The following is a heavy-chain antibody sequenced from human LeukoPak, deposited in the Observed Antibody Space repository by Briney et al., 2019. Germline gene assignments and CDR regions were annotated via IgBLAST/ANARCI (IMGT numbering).Heavy chain of an antibody. CDR1: GYTFTSYY. D-gene: IGHD6-13*01. J-gene: IGHJ5*02. V-gene: IGHV1-46*01. CDR2: INTSGGST. CDR3: ARGIAAADSWFDH. Sequence: ASVKVSCKASGYTFTSYYMHWVRQAPGQGLEWMGIINTSGGSTSYAKKFQGRVTMTRDTSTSTVYMELSSLGSEDTAVYYCARGIAAADSWFDHWGQGTLVTVSS.